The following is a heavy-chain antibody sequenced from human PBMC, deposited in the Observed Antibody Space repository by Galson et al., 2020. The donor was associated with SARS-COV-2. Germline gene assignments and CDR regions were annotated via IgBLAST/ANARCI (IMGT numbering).Heavy chain of an antibody. J-gene: IGHJ4*02. CDR3: ARIDSSGFRGNY. CDR2: IDWDGDR. D-gene: IGHD6-19*01. Sequence: ESGPTLVKPTQTLTLTCTFSGFSLSTSGVCVNWIRQPPGKALEWLARIDWDGDRYYSTSLKTRLTISKDTSKNQVVLTMTSMDPVDTATYYCARIDSSGFRGNYWGQGTLVTVSS. V-gene: IGHV2-70*11. CDR1: GFSLSTSGVC.